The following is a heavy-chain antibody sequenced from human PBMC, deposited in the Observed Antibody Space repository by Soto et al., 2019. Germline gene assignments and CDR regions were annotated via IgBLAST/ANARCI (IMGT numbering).Heavy chain of an antibody. J-gene: IGHJ6*02. CDR2: IYYSGST. CDR1: GGSISSGGYY. V-gene: IGHV4-31*03. CDR3: ARDRPIRYFVPHTKYCYYGMDV. Sequence: PSETLSLTCTVSGGSISSGGYYWSWIRQHPGKGLEWIGYIYYSGSTYYNPSLKSRVTISVDTSKNQFSLKLSSVTAADTAVYYCARDRPIRYFVPHTKYCYYGMDVWGQGTTVTVSS. D-gene: IGHD3-9*01.